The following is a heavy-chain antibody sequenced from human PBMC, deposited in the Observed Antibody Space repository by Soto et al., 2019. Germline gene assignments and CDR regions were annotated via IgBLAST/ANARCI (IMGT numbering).Heavy chain of an antibody. CDR3: VRVGATTRGFDY. CDR1: GGSISSYY. V-gene: IGHV4-59*01. D-gene: IGHD1-26*01. Sequence: QVQLQESGPGLVKPAETLSLTCTVSGGSISSYYWGWIRQPPGKGLEWIGYSYYSGSTNYNPSLKGRVTISVDTSKNQFSLKLSSVTAADTSVYYCVRVGATTRGFDYWGQGTLVTVSS. CDR2: SYYSGST. J-gene: IGHJ4*02.